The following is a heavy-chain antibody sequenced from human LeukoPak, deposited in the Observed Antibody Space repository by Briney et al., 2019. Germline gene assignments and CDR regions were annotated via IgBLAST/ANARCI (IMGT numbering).Heavy chain of an antibody. CDR1: GYTFTSYY. V-gene: IGHV1-46*01. Sequence: ASVKVSCKASGYTFTSYYMHWVRQAPGQGLEWMGIINPSGGSTSYAQKFQGRVTMTRDTSTSTVYMELSRLRSDDTAVYYCARDAGIVGATGDYWGQGTLVTVSS. CDR3: ARDAGIVGATGDY. CDR2: INPSGGST. D-gene: IGHD1-26*01. J-gene: IGHJ4*02.